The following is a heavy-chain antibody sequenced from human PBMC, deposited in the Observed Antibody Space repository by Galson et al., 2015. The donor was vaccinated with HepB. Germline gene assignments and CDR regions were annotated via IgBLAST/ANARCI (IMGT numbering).Heavy chain of an antibody. CDR2: GYYTGNT. Sequence: ATLSLTCTVSGASISSSNYYWGWIRQPPGKGLEWIGSGYYTGNTYYKSSLKSRVTISVNTSKNQFSLKLSSVTAADTAVYYCARVAVAVDWFDPWGQGILVTVSS. D-gene: IGHD6-19*01. J-gene: IGHJ5*02. CDR1: GASISSSNYY. CDR3: ARVAVAVDWFDP. V-gene: IGHV4-39*01.